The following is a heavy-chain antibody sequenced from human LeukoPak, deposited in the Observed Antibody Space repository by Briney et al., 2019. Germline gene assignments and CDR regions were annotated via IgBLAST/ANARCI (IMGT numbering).Heavy chain of an antibody. V-gene: IGHV4-34*01. Sequence: SETLSLTCAVYGGSFSGYYWSWIRQPPGKGLEWIGEINHSGSTNYNPSLKSRVTISVDTSKNQFSLKLSSVTAADTAVYYCARDCETSCGHEPPNYWGQGTLVTVSS. J-gene: IGHJ4*02. CDR1: GGSFSGYY. CDR2: INHSGST. CDR3: ARDCETSCGHEPPNY. D-gene: IGHD2-21*01.